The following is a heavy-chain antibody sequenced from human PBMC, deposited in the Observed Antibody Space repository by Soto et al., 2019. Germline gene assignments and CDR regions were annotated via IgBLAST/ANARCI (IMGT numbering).Heavy chain of an antibody. CDR3: ARDMTRTVVPYFDF. D-gene: IGHD1-7*01. Sequence: QVQLVQSGAEVKKPGSSVKVSCKASGGTFSNYVVNWVRQAPGQGLEWMGRIIPISGAANYAQKFQGRVTITAAKSTSKSYMELSSLRSEDTAVYYCARDMTRTVVPYFDFWGQGTLVTVSS. J-gene: IGHJ4*02. CDR1: GGTFSNYV. CDR2: IIPISGAA. V-gene: IGHV1-69*06.